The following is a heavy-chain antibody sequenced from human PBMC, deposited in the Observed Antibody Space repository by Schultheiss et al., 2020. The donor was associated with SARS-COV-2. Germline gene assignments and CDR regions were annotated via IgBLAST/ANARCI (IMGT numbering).Heavy chain of an antibody. D-gene: IGHD4-17*01. Sequence: SETLSLTCSVTGYSITAFHWSWIRQSAGKGLEWIGEVHHSGSTNYNPSLKSRVTISIDTSQSRFSLNLRSVTAADTALYYCARSNDYADYSWFDPWGQGTLVTVSS. CDR3: ARSNDYADYSWFDP. V-gene: IGHV4-34*01. J-gene: IGHJ5*02. CDR1: GYSITAFH. CDR2: VHHSGST.